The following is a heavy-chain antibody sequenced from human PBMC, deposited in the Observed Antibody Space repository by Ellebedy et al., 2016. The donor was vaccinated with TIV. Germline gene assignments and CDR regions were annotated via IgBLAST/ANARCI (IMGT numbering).Heavy chain of an antibody. CDR1: GFTFSSYS. CDR3: ARDRGAAAGNLGDY. CDR2: ISSSSSTI. Sequence: GGSLRLSXAASGFTFSSYSMNWVRQAPAKGLEWVSYISSSSSTIYYAGSVKGRFTISRDNAKNSLYLQMNSLRDEDTAVYYCARDRGAAAGNLGDYWGQGTLVTVSS. J-gene: IGHJ4*02. D-gene: IGHD6-13*01. V-gene: IGHV3-48*02.